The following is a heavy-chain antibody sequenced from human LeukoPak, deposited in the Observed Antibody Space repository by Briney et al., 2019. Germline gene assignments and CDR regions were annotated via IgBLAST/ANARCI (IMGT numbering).Heavy chain of an antibody. CDR1: GGSISSSNYY. V-gene: IGHV4-39*01. D-gene: IGHD1-26*01. J-gene: IGHJ1*01. CDR2: IYYSGST. Sequence: PSETLSLTCTVSGGSISSSNYYWGWIRQPPGKGLEWIGSIYYSGSTYYSPSLKSRVTISVDTSKSQFSLKLGSVTAADTAVFYCASEYSGSPFHWGQGTLVTVSS. CDR3: ASEYSGSPFH.